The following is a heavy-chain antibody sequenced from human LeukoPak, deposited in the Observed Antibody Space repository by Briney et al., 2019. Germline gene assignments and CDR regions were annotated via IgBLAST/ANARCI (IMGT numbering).Heavy chain of an antibody. D-gene: IGHD1-26*01. CDR3: AKSGVKWELRFDY. CDR1: GFTFSDYY. Sequence: GGSLRLSCAASGFTFSDYYMSWIRQAPGKGLEWVSYISSSGSTIYYADSVKGRFAISRDNAKNSLYLQMNSLRAEGTAVYYCAKSGVKWELRFDYWGQGTLVTVSS. V-gene: IGHV3-11*01. J-gene: IGHJ4*02. CDR2: ISSSGSTI.